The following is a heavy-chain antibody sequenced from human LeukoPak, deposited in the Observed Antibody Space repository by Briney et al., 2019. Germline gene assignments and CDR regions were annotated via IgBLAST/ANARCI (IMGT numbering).Heavy chain of an antibody. CDR3: ARGPMIVVLGAFDI. V-gene: IGHV4-30-2*01. J-gene: IGHJ3*02. CDR1: GGSISSGGYS. CDR2: IYHSGST. D-gene: IGHD3-22*01. Sequence: PSETLSLTCAVSGGSISSGGYSWSWIRQPPGKGLEWIGYIYHSGSTYYNPSLKRRATISVDRSKNQFSLKLSSVTAADTAVYYCARGPMIVVLGAFDIWGQGTMVTVSS.